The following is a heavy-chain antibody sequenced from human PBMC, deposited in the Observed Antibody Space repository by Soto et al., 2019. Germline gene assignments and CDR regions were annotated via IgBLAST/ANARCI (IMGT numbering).Heavy chain of an antibody. V-gene: IGHV3-30-3*01. CDR1: GFTFSSYA. J-gene: IGHJ6*02. Sequence: GSLRLSCAASGFTFSSYAMHWVRQAPGKGLEWVAVISYDGSNKYYADSVKGRFTISRDNSKNTLYLQMNSLRAEDTAVYYCASSLLGKYGDYRYYGMDVWGQGTTVTVSS. CDR3: ASSLLGKYGDYRYYGMDV. D-gene: IGHD4-17*01. CDR2: ISYDGSNK.